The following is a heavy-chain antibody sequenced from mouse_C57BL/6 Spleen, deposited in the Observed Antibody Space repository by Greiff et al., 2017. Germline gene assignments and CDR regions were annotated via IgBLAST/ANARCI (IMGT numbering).Heavy chain of an antibody. V-gene: IGHV3-6*01. CDR3: ASTYYYGSSYKDY. D-gene: IGHD1-1*01. J-gene: IGHJ2*01. CDR2: ISYDGSN. Sequence: VQLKESGSGLVKPSQSLSLTCSVTGYSITSGYYWNWIRQFPGNKLEWMGYISYDGSNNYNPSLKNRISITRDTSKNQFFLKLNSVTTEDTATYYCASTYYYGSSYKDYWGQGTTLTVSS. CDR1: GYSITSGYY.